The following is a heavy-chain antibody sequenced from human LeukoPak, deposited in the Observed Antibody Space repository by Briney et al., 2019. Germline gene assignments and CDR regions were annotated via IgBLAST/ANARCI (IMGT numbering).Heavy chain of an antibody. CDR3: ATDHSMANTAWWFDP. CDR1: GYTITNNY. D-gene: IGHD5-24*01. J-gene: IGHJ5*02. V-gene: IGHV1-46*01. CDR2: INPSGTGT. Sequence: ASVKVSCKASGYTITNNYMHWVRQAPGQGLEWMGVINPSGTGTSYAQKFQGRITMNRDTSTSTVYMELSSLRSEDTAFYYCATDHSMANTAWWFDPWGQGTLVTVSS.